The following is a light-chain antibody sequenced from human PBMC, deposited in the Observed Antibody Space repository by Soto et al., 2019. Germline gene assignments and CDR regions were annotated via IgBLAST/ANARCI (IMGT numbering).Light chain of an antibody. CDR1: QGITHY. V-gene: IGKV1-39*01. J-gene: IGKJ4*01. Sequence: IQMTQSPNSLSASIGDRITISCRASQGITHYVNWYQQTPGKVPKLLIYAASNLQTGVPSRFSGSGLGSDFTLTISNLQPEDIATYYCQQTYNTPLTFGGGTKVDI. CDR3: QQTYNTPLT. CDR2: AAS.